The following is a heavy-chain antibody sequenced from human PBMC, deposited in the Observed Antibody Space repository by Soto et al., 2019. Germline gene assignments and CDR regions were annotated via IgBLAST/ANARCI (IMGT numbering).Heavy chain of an antibody. CDR3: ARGGVPAAMSY. V-gene: IGHV3-74*01. D-gene: IGHD2-2*01. CDR2: INSDGSNT. Sequence: EVQLVESGGGLVQPGGSLRLSCAASGFTFSSFWMHWVRQAPGEGLVWVSRINSDGSNTNYADSVKGRFTISRDNAKNTLYLQMNSLRADDTAVYYCARGGVPAAMSYWGQGTLVTVSS. CDR1: GFTFSSFW. J-gene: IGHJ4*02.